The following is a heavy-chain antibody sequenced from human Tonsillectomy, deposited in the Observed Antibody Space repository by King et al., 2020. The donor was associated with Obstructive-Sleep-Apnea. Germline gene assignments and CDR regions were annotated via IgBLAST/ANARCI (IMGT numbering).Heavy chain of an antibody. CDR3: ARDHITASEDI. J-gene: IGHJ3*02. D-gene: IGHD1-14*01. CDR2: ISGYNGNT. Sequence: QLVQSAAEVKEPGASVKVSCKASGYTFTNYGITWVRQAPGQGLEWVGWISGYNGNTNYAQKYQGRGTMTTDTSTTTSYMELKSLRSDDTAIYYCARDHITASEDIWGQGTLVTVSS. CDR1: GYTFTNYG. V-gene: IGHV1-18*04.